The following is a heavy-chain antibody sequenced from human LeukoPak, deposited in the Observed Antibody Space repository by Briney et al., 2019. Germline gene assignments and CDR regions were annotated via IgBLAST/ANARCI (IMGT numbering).Heavy chain of an antibody. Sequence: SETLSLTCTVSGGSVSSGSYYWNWIRQPPGKGLEWIGYIYYSGSTNYNPSLKSRVTMSVDTSKNQFSLKLSYVTAVDTAVYYCATTTGGSSHFDFWGQGTLVTVSS. V-gene: IGHV4-61*01. CDR2: IYYSGST. CDR1: GGSVSSGSYY. J-gene: IGHJ4*02. CDR3: ATTTGGSSHFDF. D-gene: IGHD2-15*01.